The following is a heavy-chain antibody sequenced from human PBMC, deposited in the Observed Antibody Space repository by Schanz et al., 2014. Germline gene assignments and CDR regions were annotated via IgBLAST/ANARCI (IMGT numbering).Heavy chain of an antibody. CDR1: GFTFSTYA. CDR2: ISPTGSST. CDR3: AKHVRSLTGNDY. J-gene: IGHJ4*02. V-gene: IGHV3-23*01. D-gene: IGHD3-9*01. Sequence: EVKLLESGGHLVQPGGSLRLSCVASGFTFSTYAMSWVRQAPGKGPEWVSNISPTGSSTYYADSVKGRFTISRDNSKNTLYLQVNSLRAEDTAVYYCAKHVRSLTGNDYWGQGTLVTVSS.